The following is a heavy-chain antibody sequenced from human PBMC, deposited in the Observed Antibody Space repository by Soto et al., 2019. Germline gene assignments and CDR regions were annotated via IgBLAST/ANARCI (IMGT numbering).Heavy chain of an antibody. Sequence: QLQLQESGSGLVKPSQTLSLTCAVSGGSISSGGYSWSWLRQPPGKGLEWIGYIFHSGSTYYNPSLKRRVTIPVAGSKNHFSLELSSVTAADTAVYYCAREGGSGSPAWYFIVWGRGTLVTVSS. CDR1: GGSISSGGYS. J-gene: IGHJ2*01. CDR3: AREGGSGSPAWYFIV. CDR2: IFHSGST. D-gene: IGHD1-26*01. V-gene: IGHV4-30-2*01.